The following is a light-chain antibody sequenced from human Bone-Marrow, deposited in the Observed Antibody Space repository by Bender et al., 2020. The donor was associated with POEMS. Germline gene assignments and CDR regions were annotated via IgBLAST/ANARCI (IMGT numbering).Light chain of an antibody. CDR2: EVT. CDR3: SSFAGSKNLM. CDR1: SRDVGGNDF. J-gene: IGLJ3*02. Sequence: QSALTQPPSASGSLGQSVTISCTGTSRDVGGNDFVSWFQQHPGKAPKLLIFEVTRRPSGVPHRFSGSRCGSTASLTVSGLEAEDEADYYCSSFAGSKNLMFGGGTRVTVI. V-gene: IGLV2-8*01.